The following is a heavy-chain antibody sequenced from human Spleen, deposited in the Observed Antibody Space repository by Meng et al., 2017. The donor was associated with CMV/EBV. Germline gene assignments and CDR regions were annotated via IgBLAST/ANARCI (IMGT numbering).Heavy chain of an antibody. CDR2: IWYDGSNK. J-gene: IGHJ4*02. D-gene: IGHD3-22*01. Sequence: GESLKISCAASGFTFSSYGMHWVRQAPGKGLEWAAVIWYDGSNKHYVDSVKGRFTISRDNSKNTLYLQMNSLRAEDTAVYYCAKGPLDSSGYFDYWGQGTLVTVSS. V-gene: IGHV3-30*02. CDR3: AKGPLDSSGYFDY. CDR1: GFTFSSYG.